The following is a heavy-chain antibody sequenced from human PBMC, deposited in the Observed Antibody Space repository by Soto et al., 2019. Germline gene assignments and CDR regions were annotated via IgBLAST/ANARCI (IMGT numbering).Heavy chain of an antibody. CDR3: ARCSTDYGDDGLSLIY. D-gene: IGHD4-17*01. V-gene: IGHV1-18*01. CDR2: ISAYSGHT. Sequence: QVQLVQSGAEVKRPGASVKVSCKASGYTFTGYAFSWVRQAPGQGLEWMGWISAYSGHTIYSQKFQGRVTMTTDPSTTTTYMEVRSLGSDDTAVYYCARCSTDYGDDGLSLIYWGQGTLVTVSS. J-gene: IGHJ1*01. CDR1: GYTFTGYA.